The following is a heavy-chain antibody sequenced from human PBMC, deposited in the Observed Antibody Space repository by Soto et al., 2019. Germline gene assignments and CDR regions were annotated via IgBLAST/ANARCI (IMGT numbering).Heavy chain of an antibody. V-gene: IGHV4-59*08. CDR3: ARPYDDYGDYAFDY. Sequence: SETLSLTCTVSGGSIGRSYWSWIRQPPGKGLEWIGYIYNSGSTNYNPSLKSRVTISEDTSRNQVSLKVSSVTAADTGVYYCARPYDDYGDYAFDYWGQGTLVTVSS. CDR2: IYNSGST. D-gene: IGHD4-17*01. CDR1: GGSIGRSY. J-gene: IGHJ4*02.